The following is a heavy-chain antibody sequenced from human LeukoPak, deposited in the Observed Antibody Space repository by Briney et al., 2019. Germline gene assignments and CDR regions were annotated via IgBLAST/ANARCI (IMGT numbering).Heavy chain of an antibody. CDR1: GGSVSSGTYY. Sequence: PSETLSLTCAVSGGSVSSGTYYWSWIRQPPGKGLEWISAISGSGGSTYYADSVKGRFTISRDNSKNTLYLQMNSLRAEDTAVYYCAKGYCSSTSCYPFDYWGQGTLVTVSS. D-gene: IGHD2-2*01. CDR3: AKGYCSSTSCYPFDY. CDR2: ISGSGGST. V-gene: IGHV3-23*01. J-gene: IGHJ4*02.